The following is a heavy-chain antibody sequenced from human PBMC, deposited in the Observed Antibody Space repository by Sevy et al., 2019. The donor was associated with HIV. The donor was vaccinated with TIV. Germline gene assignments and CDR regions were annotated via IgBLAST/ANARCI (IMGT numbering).Heavy chain of an antibody. Sequence: GGSLRLSCAASGFTFSSYAMSWVRQAPGKGLEWVSAISGSGGSTYYADSVKGRFTISRDNSTNTLYLQMNSLRAEETAVYYGAKAPNGYYGSGREGYYFDYWGQGTLVTVSS. V-gene: IGHV3-23*01. CDR1: GFTFSSYA. D-gene: IGHD3-10*01. CDR2: ISGSGGST. J-gene: IGHJ4*02. CDR3: AKAPNGYYGSGREGYYFDY.